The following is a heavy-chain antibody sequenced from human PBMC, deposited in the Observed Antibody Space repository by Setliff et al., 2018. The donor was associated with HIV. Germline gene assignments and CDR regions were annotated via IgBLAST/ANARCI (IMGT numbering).Heavy chain of an antibody. V-gene: IGHV4-4*07. D-gene: IGHD5-12*01. CDR3: AREIWGQVAHVPYGMDV. CDR2: FYTSGST. CDR1: GGSISSYY. Sequence: SETLSLTCTVSGGSISSYYWSWIRQPAGKGLEWIGRFYTSGSTNYNPSLKSRVTMSVDTSKNQFSLKVRYVTAADTAVYYCAREIWGQVAHVPYGMDVWGQGTTVTVS. J-gene: IGHJ6*02.